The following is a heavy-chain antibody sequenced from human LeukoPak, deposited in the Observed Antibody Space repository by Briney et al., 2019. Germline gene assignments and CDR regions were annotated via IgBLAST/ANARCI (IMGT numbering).Heavy chain of an antibody. CDR3: AKDCLNDYGDRQYYFDY. D-gene: IGHD4-17*01. V-gene: IGHV3-53*05. CDR2: IYSGGST. Sequence: PGGSLRLSCAASGFTVSSNYMSWVRQAPGKGLEWVSVIYSGGSTYYADSVKGRFTISRDNSKNTLYLQMNSLRAEDTAVYYCAKDCLNDYGDRQYYFDYWGQGTLVTVSS. CDR1: GFTVSSNY. J-gene: IGHJ4*02.